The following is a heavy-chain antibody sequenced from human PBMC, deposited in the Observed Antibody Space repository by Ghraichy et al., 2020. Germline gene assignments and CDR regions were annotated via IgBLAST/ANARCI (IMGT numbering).Heavy chain of an antibody. Sequence: GGSLRLSETGRAHVCTPVTFRRVVCRLVLEQKRVAVISYDGSNKYYGDSVKGRFTISRDNSKNTLYLQMNSLRAEDTAVYYCAKDSDPARPNYYYYMDVWGNVTTVTVSS. J-gene: IGHJ6*03. CDR2: ISYDGSNK. CDR3: AKDSDPARPNYYYYMDV. D-gene: IGHD6-6*01. CDR1: AHVCTPVT. V-gene: IGHV3-30*01.